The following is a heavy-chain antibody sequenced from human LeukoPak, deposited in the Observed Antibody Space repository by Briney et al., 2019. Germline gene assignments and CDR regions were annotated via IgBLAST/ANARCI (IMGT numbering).Heavy chain of an antibody. CDR1: GFTFSSYA. CDR2: ISYDGSNK. CDR3: AKQLRVYYYMDV. D-gene: IGHD1-1*01. V-gene: IGHV3-30*04. Sequence: GSLRLSCAASGFTFSSYAMHWVRQAPGKGLEWVAVISYDGSNKYYADSVKGRFTISRDNSKNTLYLQMNSLRAEDTAVYYCAKQLRVYYYMDVWGKGTTVTVSS. J-gene: IGHJ6*03.